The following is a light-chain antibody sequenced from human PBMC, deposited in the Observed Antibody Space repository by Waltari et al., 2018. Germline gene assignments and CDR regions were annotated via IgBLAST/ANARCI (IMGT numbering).Light chain of an antibody. CDR3: QHYVRLPAT. J-gene: IGKJ1*01. CDR1: QSVSRT. CDR2: AAS. Sequence: EIVLTQSPGTLSLSPGERATLSCRASQSVSRTLAWYQQKPGQAPSLLIYAASTRAPGIPARFSGSGSGRDFSLTISRLEPEDFAVYYCQHYVRLPATFGQGTKVEIK. V-gene: IGKV3-20*01.